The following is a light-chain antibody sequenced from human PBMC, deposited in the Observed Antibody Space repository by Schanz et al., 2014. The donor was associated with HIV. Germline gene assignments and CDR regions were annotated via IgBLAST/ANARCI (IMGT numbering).Light chain of an antibody. J-gene: IGKJ5*01. Sequence: DIQMTQSPSSVSASVGDRVTITCRASQFINTWLAWYQQKPGKAPKLLIYAASNLQSGVPSRFSGSGSGTDFTLTISSLQPEDFATYFCQQANSFPGITFGQGTRLEIK. CDR2: AAS. V-gene: IGKV1-12*01. CDR3: QQANSFPGIT. CDR1: QFINTW.